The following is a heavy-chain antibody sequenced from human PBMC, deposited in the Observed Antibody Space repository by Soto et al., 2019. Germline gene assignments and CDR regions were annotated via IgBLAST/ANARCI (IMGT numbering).Heavy chain of an antibody. Sequence: QVQLQESGPGLVKPSETLSLDCTVSGGFISGYYWSWIRQPPGKGLEWIGYITFIGDTSYNPSLKSRVSISLDRPNNQFSIKLSSVTAADTAVYYCARVGTSFRGSQRYYLEFWGQGTLVTVSS. CDR3: ARVGTSFRGSQRYYLEF. CDR2: ITFIGDT. CDR1: GGFISGYY. D-gene: IGHD5-12*01. J-gene: IGHJ4*02. V-gene: IGHV4-59*01.